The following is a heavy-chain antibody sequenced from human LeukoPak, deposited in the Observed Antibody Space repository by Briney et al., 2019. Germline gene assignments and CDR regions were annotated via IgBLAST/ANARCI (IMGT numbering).Heavy chain of an antibody. J-gene: IGHJ4*02. CDR1: GYSISSGYH. Sequence: SETLSLTCAVSGYSISSGYHWGWIRQPPGKGLEFIGSIHHTGGIHYNPPLKSRVTMSIDTSKNQISLKLSFVTAADTAVYYCARYGSGFDDCWGQGTLVTVSS. V-gene: IGHV4-38-2*01. D-gene: IGHD3-10*01. CDR3: ARYGSGFDDC. CDR2: IHHTGGI.